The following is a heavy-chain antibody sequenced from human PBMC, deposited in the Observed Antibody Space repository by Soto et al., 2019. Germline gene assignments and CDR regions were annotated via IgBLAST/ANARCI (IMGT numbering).Heavy chain of an antibody. V-gene: IGHV3-74*01. D-gene: IGHD3-10*01. CDR2: INTYGNNA. CDR3: TTDYYGSQNH. Sequence: PGGSLRLSCAASGITFSGYWMQWVRQVPGKGPVWVSRINTYGNNANYADFVEGRFTVSRDNAKNTLYLQMNSLRAEDTAIYYCTTDYYGSQNHWGQGTLVTVSS. CDR1: GITFSGYW. J-gene: IGHJ4*02.